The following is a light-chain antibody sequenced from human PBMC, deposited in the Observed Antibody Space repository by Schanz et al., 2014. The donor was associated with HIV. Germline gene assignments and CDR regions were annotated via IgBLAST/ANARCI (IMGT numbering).Light chain of an antibody. J-gene: IGKJ4*01. Sequence: EIVMTQSPATLSVSPGERATLSCRASQYVSSNFLAWYQARPGLAPRLLIYGASSRATGIPDRFSGSGSGTDFTLTISSLEPEDFAVYYCQYFGNSGGTFGGGTKVEIK. CDR1: QYVSSNF. V-gene: IGKV3D-20*01. CDR2: GAS. CDR3: QYFGNSGGT.